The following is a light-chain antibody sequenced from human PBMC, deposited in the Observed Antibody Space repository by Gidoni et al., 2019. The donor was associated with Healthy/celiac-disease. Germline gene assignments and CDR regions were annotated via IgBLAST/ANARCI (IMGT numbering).Light chain of an antibody. V-gene: IGLV5-52*01. Sequence: QPVLPQPSSHSASSGASARLTGTLSRGFSVWDFWIRWYQPTPGNPPRYLLYYHSDSNTGQGTGVPSRFSGSHYSSANAGILRISGLQPDDEAYYYCGTWHSNSKPWVFGGGTKLTVL. CDR3: GTWHSNSKPWV. CDR1: RGFSVWDFW. CDR2: YHSDSNT. J-gene: IGLJ3*02.